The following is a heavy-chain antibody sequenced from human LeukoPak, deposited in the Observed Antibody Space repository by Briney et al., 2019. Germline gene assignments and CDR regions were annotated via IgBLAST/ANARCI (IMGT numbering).Heavy chain of an antibody. Sequence: GGSLRLSCAASGFTFRNAWMTWVRQAPGKGLEWVAVIWYDGSNKHYADSVKGRFTISRDNSKNTLYLQMNSLRAEDTGVYYCARDRFGYGGNSDYWGQGTLVTVSS. V-gene: IGHV3-33*08. D-gene: IGHD4-23*01. CDR2: IWYDGSNK. J-gene: IGHJ4*02. CDR1: GFTFRNAW. CDR3: ARDRFGYGGNSDY.